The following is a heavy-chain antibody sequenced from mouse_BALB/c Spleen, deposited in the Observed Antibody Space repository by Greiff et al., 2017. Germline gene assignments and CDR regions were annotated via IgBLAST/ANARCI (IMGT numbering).Heavy chain of an antibody. CDR1: GYTFTSYW. D-gene: IGHD2-10*01. V-gene: IGHV1-7*01. CDR2: INPSTGYT. J-gene: IGHJ4*01. CDR3: ARAYYMDY. Sequence: QVQLQQSGAELAKPGASVKMSCKASGYTFTSYWMHWVKQRPGQGLEWIGYINPSTGYTEYNQKFKDKATLTADKSSSTAYMQLSSLTSDDSAVYYCARAYYMDYWGQGTSVTVSS.